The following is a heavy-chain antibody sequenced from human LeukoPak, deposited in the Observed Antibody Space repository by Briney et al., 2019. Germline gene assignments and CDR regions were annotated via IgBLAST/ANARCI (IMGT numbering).Heavy chain of an antibody. Sequence: GGSLRLSCQASGFTIGSYAMYWVRQAPGKGLEGVAGIFGSGGSAHYADSATGRFTISRDNSKNTVYLQINSLRAEDTAVYYCGKTTTGYSSGQKPAWPVDYWGQGTLVTVSS. J-gene: IGHJ4*02. CDR1: GFTIGSYA. CDR3: GKTTTGYSSGQKPAWPVDY. V-gene: IGHV3-23*01. CDR2: IFGSGGSA. D-gene: IGHD6-19*01.